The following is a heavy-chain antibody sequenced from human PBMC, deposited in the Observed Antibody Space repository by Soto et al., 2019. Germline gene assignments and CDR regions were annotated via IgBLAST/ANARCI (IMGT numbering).Heavy chain of an antibody. Sequence: GESLKISCTVSAFTFNSDGMSWVRQAPGKGLGWVSAISASGGSTYYADSVKGRFTISRDNSKNTLYLQMNSLRAEDTAVYYCASPFRYSSGWPLWGQGTMVTVSS. CDR1: AFTFNSDG. D-gene: IGHD6-19*01. CDR2: ISASGGST. V-gene: IGHV3-23*01. CDR3: ASPFRYSSGWPL. J-gene: IGHJ3*01.